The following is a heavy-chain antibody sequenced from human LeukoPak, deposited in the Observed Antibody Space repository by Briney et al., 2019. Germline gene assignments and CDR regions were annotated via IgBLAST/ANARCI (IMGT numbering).Heavy chain of an antibody. Sequence: SETLSLTCTVSGGSISSYYWSWIRQPAGKGLEWIGRIYTSGSTNYNPSLKSRVTMSVDTSKNQFSLKLSSVTAADTAVYYCARVPGYSSGWYEVINGEPYYYYMDVWGKGTTVTVSS. CDR1: GGSISSYY. V-gene: IGHV4-4*07. CDR2: IYTSGST. CDR3: ARVPGYSSGWYEVINGEPYYYYMDV. D-gene: IGHD6-19*01. J-gene: IGHJ6*03.